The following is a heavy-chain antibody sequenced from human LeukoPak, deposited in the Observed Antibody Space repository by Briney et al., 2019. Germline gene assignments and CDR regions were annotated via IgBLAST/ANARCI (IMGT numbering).Heavy chain of an antibody. Sequence: PGGSLRLSCAASGFTFNSYALSWVRQAPGKGLEWVSAISGSGGNTYYADSVKGRFTISRDNSKNTLYLQMNSLRVEDTAIYYCAKSSGSRKVGLVHYYFYCMDVWGKGTTVTVSS. CDR2: ISGSGGNT. J-gene: IGHJ6*03. D-gene: IGHD6-6*01. CDR1: GFTFNSYA. V-gene: IGHV3-23*01. CDR3: AKSSGSRKVGLVHYYFYCMDV.